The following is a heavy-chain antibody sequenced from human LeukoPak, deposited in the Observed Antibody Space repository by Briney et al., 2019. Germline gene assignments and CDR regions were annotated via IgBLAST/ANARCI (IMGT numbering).Heavy chain of an antibody. CDR3: ARTPHPAAGTLV. V-gene: IGHV1-24*01. D-gene: IGHD6-13*01. Sequence: SVNVSCKVSGYTLTELSMHWVRHPPGKWLEWMGGFHPEDGETIYAQKFQGRVTMTEDTSTDTAYMELSSLRSEDTAVYYCARTPHPAAGTLVWGQGTLVTVSS. CDR2: FHPEDGET. J-gene: IGHJ4*02. CDR1: GYTLTELS.